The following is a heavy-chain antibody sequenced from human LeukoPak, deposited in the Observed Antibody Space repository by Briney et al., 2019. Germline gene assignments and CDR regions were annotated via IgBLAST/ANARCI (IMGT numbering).Heavy chain of an antibody. D-gene: IGHD6-19*01. V-gene: IGHV4-59*01. J-gene: IGHJ4*02. CDR1: GGSISSSY. Sequence: SETLSLTCTVSGGSISSSYWSWIRQPPGKGLEWIGYIYYSGSTNYNPSLKSRVTISVDTSKNQFSLKLSSVTAADTAVYYCAGHTYTGLGDYWRQGTLVTVSS. CDR3: AGHTYTGLGDY. CDR2: IYYSGST.